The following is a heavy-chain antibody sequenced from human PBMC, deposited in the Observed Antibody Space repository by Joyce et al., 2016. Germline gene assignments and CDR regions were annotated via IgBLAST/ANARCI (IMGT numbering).Heavy chain of an antibody. Sequence: QVHLVQSGAEVKMPGSSVKVSCTAAGGSFGAQTFNWVRQTPGPGIGWMGGSIPGFFTPHYAQKFTGTVSITADTGTSTVFMEVRSLTSDDTAMYYCASGVAGYCSSSTCPRPLDVWGQGTMVIVS. J-gene: IGHJ3*01. CDR2: SIPGFFTP. CDR1: GGSFGAQT. CDR3: ASGVAGYCSSSTCPRPLDV. D-gene: IGHD2-2*01. V-gene: IGHV1-69*14.